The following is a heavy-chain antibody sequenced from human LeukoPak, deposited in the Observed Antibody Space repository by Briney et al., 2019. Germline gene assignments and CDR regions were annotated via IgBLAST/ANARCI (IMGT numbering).Heavy chain of an antibody. Sequence: SETLSLTCTVSGGSTTINGYYWAWIRQPPGKGLEWIASIYYNGNTYYNPSLKSRVTISADTSTNHFSLKLTSVTAADTAVYYCGRHVQAPSFDPWGQGTLVTVSS. J-gene: IGHJ5*02. CDR3: GRHVQAPSFDP. CDR2: IYYNGNT. CDR1: GGSTTINGYY. D-gene: IGHD1-1*01. V-gene: IGHV4-39*01.